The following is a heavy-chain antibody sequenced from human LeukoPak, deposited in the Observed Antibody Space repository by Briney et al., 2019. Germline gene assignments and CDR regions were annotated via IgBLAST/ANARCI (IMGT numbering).Heavy chain of an antibody. CDR3: GRDALVGYFSYYYMDV. V-gene: IGHV4-59*11. J-gene: IGHJ6*03. CDR2: ISNSGST. CDR1: GGSISSHY. D-gene: IGHD2-15*01. Sequence: SETLSLTCTVSGGSISSHYWTWIRQSPVKGLGWIGDISNSGSTSYNPSLKSRVTISIDTSKNQFSLKLSSVTAADTAVYYCGRDALVGYFSYYYMDVWGKGTTVTVSS.